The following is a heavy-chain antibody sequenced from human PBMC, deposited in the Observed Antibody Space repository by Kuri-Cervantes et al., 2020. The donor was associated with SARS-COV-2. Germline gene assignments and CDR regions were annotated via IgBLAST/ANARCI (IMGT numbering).Heavy chain of an antibody. D-gene: IGHD3-3*01. V-gene: IGHV3-48*01. CDR2: ISSSSSTI. Sequence: GESLKISCAASGFTFSTYAMSWVRQAPGKGLEWVSYISSSSSTIYYADSVKGRFTISRDNAKNSLYLQMNSLRAEDTAVYYCASNKFLTIWSGPLDYWGQGTLVTVSS. CDR1: GFTFSTYA. J-gene: IGHJ4*02. CDR3: ASNKFLTIWSGPLDY.